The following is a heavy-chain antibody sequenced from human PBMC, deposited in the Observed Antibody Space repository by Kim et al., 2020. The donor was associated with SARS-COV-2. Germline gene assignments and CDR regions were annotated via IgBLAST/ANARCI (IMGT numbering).Heavy chain of an antibody. J-gene: IGHJ6*02. CDR3: ARGMFKTGFDV. D-gene: IGHD3-10*02. V-gene: IGHV3-74*01. CDR1: GFTLRSYW. CDR2: IGGDGIST. Sequence: GGSLRLSCAASGFTLRSYWINWVRQAPGKGLVWVSRIGGDGISTHYADSVKGRFTVSRDNDDNTVYLQMNSLRADDTAVYYCARGMFKTGFDVWGQGTTVTLSS.